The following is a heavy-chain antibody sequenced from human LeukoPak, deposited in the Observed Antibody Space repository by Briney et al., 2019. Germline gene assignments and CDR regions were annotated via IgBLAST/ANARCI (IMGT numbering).Heavy chain of an antibody. J-gene: IGHJ5*02. CDR1: GDSVSSNSAA. V-gene: IGHV6-1*01. Sequence: SQTLSLTCAISGDSVSSNSAAWNWIRQSPSRGLEWLGRTYYRSKWYNDYAVSVKSRITINPDTSKNQFSLQLNSVTPEDTAVYYCAKSTMVRGVIIRNWFDPWGQGTLVTVSS. CDR3: AKSTMVRGVIIRNWFDP. D-gene: IGHD3-10*01. CDR2: TYYRSKWYN.